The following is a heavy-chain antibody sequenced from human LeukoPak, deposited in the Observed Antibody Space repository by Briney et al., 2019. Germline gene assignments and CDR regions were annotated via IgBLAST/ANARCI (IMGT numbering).Heavy chain of an antibody. CDR3: ARESYSSGWVEGAGDY. D-gene: IGHD6-19*01. V-gene: IGHV7-4-1*02. Sequence: GASVKVSCKASGYTFTSYAMNWVRQAPGQGLEWMGWINTNTGNPTYAQGFTGRFVFSLDTSVSTAYLQISSLKAEDTAVYYCARESYSSGWVEGAGDYWGQGTLVTVSS. J-gene: IGHJ4*02. CDR2: INTNTGNP. CDR1: GYTFTSYA.